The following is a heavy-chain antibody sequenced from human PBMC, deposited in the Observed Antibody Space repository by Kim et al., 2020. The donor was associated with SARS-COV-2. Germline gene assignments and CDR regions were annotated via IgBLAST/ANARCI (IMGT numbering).Heavy chain of an antibody. Sequence: SETLSLTCAVYGGSFSGYYWSWIRQPPGKGLEWIGEINHSGRTNYNPSPKIRVTISVDTSKNQFLLKLTSVTAADTAVYYCARAVAGSFPTDSWGQGTLVTVSS. CDR2: INHSGRT. CDR3: ARAVAGSFPTDS. V-gene: IGHV4-34*01. D-gene: IGHD6-19*01. J-gene: IGHJ4*02. CDR1: GGSFSGYY.